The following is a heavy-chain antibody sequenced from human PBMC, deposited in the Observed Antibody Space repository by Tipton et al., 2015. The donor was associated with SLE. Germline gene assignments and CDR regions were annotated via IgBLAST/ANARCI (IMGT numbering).Heavy chain of an antibody. D-gene: IGHD6-13*01. CDR2: IHNSGSA. Sequence: TLSLTCTISGDSISSGSHYWTWIRQSPGKGLEWIGHIHNSGSATYNPSFGSRVTISVDTSKNQFSLRQKSVTAADTAVYFCARGWSGWYYAMDVWGQGTMVTVSS. V-gene: IGHV4-61*09. CDR1: GDSISSGSHY. CDR3: ARGWSGWYYAMDV. J-gene: IGHJ6*02.